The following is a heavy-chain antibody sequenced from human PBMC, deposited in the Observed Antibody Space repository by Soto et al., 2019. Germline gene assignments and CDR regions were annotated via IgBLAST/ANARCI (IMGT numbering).Heavy chain of an antibody. J-gene: IGHJ5*02. V-gene: IGHV3-23*01. CDR2: ISGSGGST. Sequence: GGSLRLSCAASGFTFSSYAMSWVRQAPGKGLEWVSAISGSGGSTYYADSVKGRFTISRDNSKNTLYLQMDSLRAEDTAVYYCAKHSIVVVVAATLGNVRFDPWGQGTLVTVS. CDR1: GFTFSSYA. CDR3: AKHSIVVVVAATLGNVRFDP. D-gene: IGHD2-15*01.